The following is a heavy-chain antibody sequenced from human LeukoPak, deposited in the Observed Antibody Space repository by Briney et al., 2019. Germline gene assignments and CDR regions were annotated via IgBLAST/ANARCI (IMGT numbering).Heavy chain of an antibody. CDR2: IYSGGGT. CDR1: GFSVSSNY. J-gene: IGHJ4*02. Sequence: GGSLRLSCAASGFSVSSNYMSWVRQAPGKGLEWVSVIYSGGGTYYADSVKGRFTISRDNSKNTLYLHMNSLRAEDTAVYYCARHGSWSFDYWGQGTLLTVPA. CDR3: ARHGSWSFDY. V-gene: IGHV3-66*04. D-gene: IGHD6-13*01.